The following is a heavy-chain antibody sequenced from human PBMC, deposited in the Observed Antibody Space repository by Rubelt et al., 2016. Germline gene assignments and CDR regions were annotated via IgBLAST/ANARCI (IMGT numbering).Heavy chain of an antibody. CDR3: ARQSAHFDY. D-gene: IGHD6-19*01. V-gene: IGHV3-30*04. CDR2: ISYDGSNK. Sequence: DQSKGLEWVAVISYDGSNKYYADSVKGRFTISRDNSMNTLYLQMNSLRAEDTAVYYCARQSAHFDYWGQGTLVTVSS. J-gene: IGHJ4*02.